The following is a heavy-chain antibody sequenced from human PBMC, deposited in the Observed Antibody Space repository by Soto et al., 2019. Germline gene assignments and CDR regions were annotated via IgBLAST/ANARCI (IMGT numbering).Heavy chain of an antibody. CDR1: GYTFTTYD. D-gene: IGHD6-6*01. Sequence: QVLLVQSGAEVREPGASVKVSCKASGYTFTTYDINWVRQATGQGLEWMGWMKPYSGDTGYGQKCQGRVAKTRDTSTSTADMELSGLKSEDTAVYCGAALARWGQGTLVTVSS. V-gene: IGHV1-8*01. CDR3: AALAR. J-gene: IGHJ4*02. CDR2: MKPYSGDT.